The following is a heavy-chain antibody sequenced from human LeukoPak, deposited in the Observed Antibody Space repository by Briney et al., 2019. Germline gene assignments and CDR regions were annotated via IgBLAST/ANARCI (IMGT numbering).Heavy chain of an antibody. CDR3: AKDSWSRNGIYDPFDI. Sequence: GGSLRLSCAPSGFIFSEYATNWVRQAPGKGLEWVSVVGGDGKTFYTDSVKGRFTSSRDNSKNILSLQMNSLRPEDTAVYYCAKDSWSRNGIYDPFDIWGQGTMVTVSS. J-gene: IGHJ3*02. D-gene: IGHD2-8*01. CDR1: GFIFSEYA. V-gene: IGHV3-23*01. CDR2: VGGDGKT.